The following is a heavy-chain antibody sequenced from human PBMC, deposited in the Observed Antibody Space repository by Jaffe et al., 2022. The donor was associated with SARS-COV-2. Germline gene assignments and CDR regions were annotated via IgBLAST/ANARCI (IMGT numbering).Heavy chain of an antibody. CDR1: GYTFTGYY. CDR2: INPNSGGT. D-gene: IGHD3-3*01. J-gene: IGHJ5*02. Sequence: QVQLVQSGAEVKKPGASVKVSCKASGYTFTGYYMHWVRQAPGQGLEWMGWINPNSGGTNYAQKFQGRVTMTRDTSISTAYMELSRLRSDDTAVYYCARDGTYYDFWSGYKVPSWFDPWGQGTLVTVSS. V-gene: IGHV1-2*02. CDR3: ARDGTYYDFWSGYKVPSWFDP.